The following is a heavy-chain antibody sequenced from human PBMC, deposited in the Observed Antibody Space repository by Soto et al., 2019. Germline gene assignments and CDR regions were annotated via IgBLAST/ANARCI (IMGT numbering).Heavy chain of an antibody. CDR1: GGSISSGGYY. J-gene: IGHJ5*02. V-gene: IGHV4-31*03. CDR2: IYYSGST. D-gene: IGHD2-15*01. Sequence: SETLSLTCTVSGGSISSGGYYWSWIRQHPGKGLEWIGYIYYSGSTYYNPSLKSRVTISVDTSKNQFSLKLSSVTAADTAVYYCARARAAEDLNWFDPWGQGTLVTVSS. CDR3: ARARAAEDLNWFDP.